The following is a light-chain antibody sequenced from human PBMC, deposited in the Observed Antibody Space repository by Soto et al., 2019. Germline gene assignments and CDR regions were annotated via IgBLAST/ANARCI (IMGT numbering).Light chain of an antibody. CDR3: LLYHNGAYV. J-gene: IGLJ1*01. Sequence: QAVVTQEPSLTVSPGGTVTVTCASSTGALSHDFSPNWFQQKPGQAPRALIYRTSKKYSWTPARFSGSFLGGKAALTLSGVQPEDEAEYYCLLYHNGAYVFGTGTKLTVL. CDR2: RTS. CDR1: TGALSHDFS. V-gene: IGLV7-43*01.